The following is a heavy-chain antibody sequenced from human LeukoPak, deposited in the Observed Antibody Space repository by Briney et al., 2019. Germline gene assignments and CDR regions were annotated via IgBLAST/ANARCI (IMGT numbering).Heavy chain of an antibody. CDR3: ATEAPMITFGGVILYYFDY. CDR1: GFTVSSNY. CDR2: IYSGGST. V-gene: IGHV3-53*01. J-gene: IGHJ4*02. Sequence: PGGSLRLSCAASGFTVSSNYMSWARQAPGKGLEWVSVIYSGGSTYYADSVKGRFTISRDNSKNTLYLQMNSLRAEDTAVYYCATEAPMITFGGVILYYFDYWGQGTLVTVSS. D-gene: IGHD3-16*01.